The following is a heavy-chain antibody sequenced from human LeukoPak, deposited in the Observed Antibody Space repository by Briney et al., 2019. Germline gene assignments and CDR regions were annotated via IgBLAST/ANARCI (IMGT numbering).Heavy chain of an antibody. CDR1: GYTFTSYG. Sequence: ASLKVSCKASGYTFTSYGISWVRQAPGQGPDWMRWISAYNGNTNYARKLQGRFTMTTDTSTSTAYTELRSLRSDDTAVYYCATASWDTAEDFHYWGQGTLVTVSS. CDR3: ATASWDTAEDFHY. D-gene: IGHD5-18*01. CDR2: ISAYNGNT. J-gene: IGHJ4*02. V-gene: IGHV1-18*01.